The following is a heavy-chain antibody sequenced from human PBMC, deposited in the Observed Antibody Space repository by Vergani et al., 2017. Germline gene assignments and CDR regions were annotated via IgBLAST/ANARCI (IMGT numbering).Heavy chain of an antibody. CDR1: GGSISSGGYY. CDR2: IYYSGST. D-gene: IGHD5-18*01. Sequence: QVQLQESGPGLVKPSQTLSLTCTVSGGSISSGGYYWSWIRQHPGKGLEWIGYIYYSGSTYYNPSLKSRVTISVDTSKNQFSLKLSSVTAADTAVYYCASLYNVGVYSYGQRINDCWGQGSLVTVSS. V-gene: IGHV4-31*03. CDR3: ASLYNVGVYSYGQRINDC. J-gene: IGHJ4*02.